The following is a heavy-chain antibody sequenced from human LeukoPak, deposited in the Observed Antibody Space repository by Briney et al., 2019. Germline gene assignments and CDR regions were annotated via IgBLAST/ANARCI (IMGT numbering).Heavy chain of an antibody. Sequence: LSEALSLTCAVYGGSFSGYYWSWIRQPPGKGLEWIGEINQSGSTNYNPSLKSRVTISVDTSKNQFSLKLSSVTAADTAVYYCARRRMIVVVNNWFDPWGQGTLVTVSS. J-gene: IGHJ5*02. CDR1: GGSFSGYY. D-gene: IGHD3-22*01. CDR3: ARRRMIVVVNNWFDP. V-gene: IGHV4-34*01. CDR2: INQSGST.